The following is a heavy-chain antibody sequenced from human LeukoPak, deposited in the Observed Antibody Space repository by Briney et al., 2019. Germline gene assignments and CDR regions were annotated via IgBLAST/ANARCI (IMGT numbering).Heavy chain of an antibody. CDR2: ISSSGSTI. V-gene: IGHV3-48*03. Sequence: PGGSLRLSCAASGFTFSSYEMNWVRQAPGKGLEWVSYISSSGSTIYYADSVKGRFTISRDNAKNSLYLQMSSLRAEDTALYFCARVGDTSGYLGGLDYWGQGTLVTVSS. CDR1: GFTFSSYE. CDR3: ARVGDTSGYLGGLDY. J-gene: IGHJ4*02. D-gene: IGHD3-22*01.